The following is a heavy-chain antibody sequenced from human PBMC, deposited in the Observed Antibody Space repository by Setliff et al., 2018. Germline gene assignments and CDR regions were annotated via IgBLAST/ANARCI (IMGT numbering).Heavy chain of an antibody. J-gene: IGHJ3*02. CDR1: GYTFTTYG. V-gene: IGHV1-18*04. CDR2: IGARNVKT. Sequence: ASVKVSCKASGYTFTTYGISWVRQAPGRGLEWMGWIGARNVKTNYAQKFQDRVTMTTDTSTSTGYMELRSLTSDDTAVYYCARRWETGDQDAYDIWGQGTMVTVS. CDR3: ARRWETGDQDAYDI. D-gene: IGHD7-27*01.